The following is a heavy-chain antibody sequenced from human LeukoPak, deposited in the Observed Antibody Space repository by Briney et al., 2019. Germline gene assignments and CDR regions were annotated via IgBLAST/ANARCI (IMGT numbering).Heavy chain of an antibody. D-gene: IGHD4-23*01. Sequence: SETLSLTCTVSGGSISSYYWSWIRQPAGKGLEWIGRIYTSGSTNYNPSLKSRVTMSVDTSKNQFSLKLSSVTAADTAVYYCARGGGNRVVTPRYAFDIWGQGTMVTVSS. CDR2: IYTSGST. CDR1: GGSISSYY. CDR3: ARGGGNRVVTPRYAFDI. J-gene: IGHJ3*02. V-gene: IGHV4-4*07.